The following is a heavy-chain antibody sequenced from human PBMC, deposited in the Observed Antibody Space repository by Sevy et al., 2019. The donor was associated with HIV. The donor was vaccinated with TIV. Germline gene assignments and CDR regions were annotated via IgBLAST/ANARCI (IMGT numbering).Heavy chain of an antibody. CDR1: GFTFSSYD. CDR3: ARGWGEAAAGTYYYYGMDV. V-gene: IGHV3-13*01. CDR2: IGTAGDT. J-gene: IGHJ6*02. Sequence: GGSLRLSCAASGFTFSSYDIHWVRQATGKGLEWVSAIGTAGDTYYPGSVKGRFTISRENAKNSLYLQMNSRRAGDTAVYYCARGWGEAAAGTYYYYGMDVWGQGTTVTVSS. D-gene: IGHD6-13*01.